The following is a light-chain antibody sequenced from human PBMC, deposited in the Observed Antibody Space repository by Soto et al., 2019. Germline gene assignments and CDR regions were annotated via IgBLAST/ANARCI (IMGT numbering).Light chain of an antibody. CDR1: QSLVDSDGNTY. CDR3: MQGSHWPWT. CDR2: SVS. V-gene: IGKV2-30*01. Sequence: DVVMTQSPLSLPVTLGQPASISCRSSQSLVDSDGNTYLIWFQQRPGQSPRSLIYSVSNRDSGVPDRFSGSGSGTDFTLKISRVEAEDVGLYYCMQGSHWPWTFGQGTKVEFK. J-gene: IGKJ1*01.